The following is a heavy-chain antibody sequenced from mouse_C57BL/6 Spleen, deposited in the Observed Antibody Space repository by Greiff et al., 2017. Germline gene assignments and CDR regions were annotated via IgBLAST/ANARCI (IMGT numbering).Heavy chain of an antibody. V-gene: IGHV5-4*01. D-gene: IGHD1-1*01. CDR1: GFTFSSYA. CDR2: ISDGGSYT. J-gene: IGHJ3*01. Sequence: EVHLVESGGGLVKPGGSLKLSCAASGFTFSSYAMSWVRQTPEKRLEWVATISDGGSYTYYPDNVKGRFTISRDNAKNNLYLQMSHLKSEDTAMYYCARDYGSQAWFAYWGQGTLVTVSA. CDR3: ARDYGSQAWFAY.